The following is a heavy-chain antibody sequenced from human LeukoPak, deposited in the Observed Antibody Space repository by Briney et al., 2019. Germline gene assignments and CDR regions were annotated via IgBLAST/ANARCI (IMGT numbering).Heavy chain of an antibody. CDR3: AEGGGYQSTYYFDY. CDR2: VDISGGST. J-gene: IGHJ4*02. D-gene: IGHD5-18*01. V-gene: IGHV3-23*01. CDR1: EFSFSSYT. Sequence: GGSLRLSCAASEFSFSSYTMSWVRQAPGKGLEWVSGVDISGGSTYYADSVKGRFTISRDNSKNTPYLHMNSLRAEDTAVYYCAEGGGYQSTYYFDYWGQGTLVTVSS.